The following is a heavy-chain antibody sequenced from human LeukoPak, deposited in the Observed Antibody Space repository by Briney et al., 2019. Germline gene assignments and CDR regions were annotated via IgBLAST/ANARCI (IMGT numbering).Heavy chain of an antibody. CDR3: VTSWCRQQRDY. CDR1: GFSFRVYW. D-gene: IGHD2-8*01. J-gene: IGHJ4*02. Sequence: GGSLRLSCAASGFSFRVYWMSWVRQAPGKGLEWVADMSPDGSDKTYVDSVKGRLTISRDNAKQSLYLQMDSLTAEDTAVYYCVTSWCRQQRDYWGQGTLVTVSS. CDR2: MSPDGSDK. V-gene: IGHV3-7*01.